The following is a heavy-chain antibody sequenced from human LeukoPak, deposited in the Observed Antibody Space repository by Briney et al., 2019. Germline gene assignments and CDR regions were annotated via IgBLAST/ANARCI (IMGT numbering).Heavy chain of an antibody. D-gene: IGHD3-10*01. CDR2: ISSSGSTI. Sequence: PGRSLRLSCAASGFTFSDYYMSWIRQAPGKGLEWVSYISSSGSTIYYADSVKGRFTISRDNAKNSLYLQMNSLRAEDTAVYYCARDRASITMVRGGYYYMDVWGKGTTVTISS. V-gene: IGHV3-11*01. J-gene: IGHJ6*03. CDR1: GFTFSDYY. CDR3: ARDRASITMVRGGYYYMDV.